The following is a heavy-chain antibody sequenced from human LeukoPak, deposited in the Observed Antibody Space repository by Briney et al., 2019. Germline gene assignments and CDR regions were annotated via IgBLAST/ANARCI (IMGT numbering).Heavy chain of an antibody. Sequence: SVKVSCKASGGTFSSYAISWVRQAPGQGLEWMGRIIPILGIANYAQKFQGRVTITAGKSTSTAYMELSSLRSEDTAVYYCARGMVAVVATDYWGQGTLVTVSS. V-gene: IGHV1-69*04. CDR3: ARGMVAVVATDY. CDR1: GGTFSSYA. D-gene: IGHD2-15*01. CDR2: IIPILGIA. J-gene: IGHJ4*02.